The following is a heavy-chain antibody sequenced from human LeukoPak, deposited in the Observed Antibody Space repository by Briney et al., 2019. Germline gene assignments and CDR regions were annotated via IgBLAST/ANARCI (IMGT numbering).Heavy chain of an antibody. V-gene: IGHV4-61*02. CDR2: IYTSGST. J-gene: IGHJ4*02. D-gene: IGHD1-26*01. CDR1: GGSISSGSYY. Sequence: SETLSLTCTVSGGSISSGSYYWSWIRQPAGKGLEWIGRIYTSGSTNYNPSLKSRVTMSVDTSKNQFSLKLSSVTAADTAVYYCAREPPLYSLSGSYYFDYWGQGTLVTVSS. CDR3: AREPPLYSLSGSYYFDY.